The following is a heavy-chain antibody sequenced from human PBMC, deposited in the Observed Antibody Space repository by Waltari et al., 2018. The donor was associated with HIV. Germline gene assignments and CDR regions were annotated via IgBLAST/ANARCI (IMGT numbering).Heavy chain of an antibody. D-gene: IGHD3-22*01. Sequence: QITLKESGPTLVKPTQTLTLTCTFSGFSLNTSGVGVGWIRQPPGKALEWLALIYWDDDKRYSPSLKSRLTITKDTSKNQVVLTMTNMDPVDTATYYCAHRPKHYYDSSGYYYYYYGMDVWGQGTTVTVSS. CDR3: AHRPKHYYDSSGYYYYYYGMDV. J-gene: IGHJ6*02. CDR1: GFSLNTSGVG. CDR2: IYWDDDK. V-gene: IGHV2-5*02.